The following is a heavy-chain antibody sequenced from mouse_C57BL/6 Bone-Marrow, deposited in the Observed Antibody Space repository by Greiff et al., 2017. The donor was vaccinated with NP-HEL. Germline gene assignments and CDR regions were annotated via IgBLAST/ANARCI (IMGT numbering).Heavy chain of an antibody. CDR2: ISNLAYSI. V-gene: IGHV5-15*01. J-gene: IGHJ1*03. CDR3: GRQRGKRYFDG. Sequence: EVQVVESGGGLVQPGGSLKLSCAASGFTFSDYGMAWVRQAPRKGPEWVAFISNLAYSIYYADTVTGRFTISRENARNTLYLDMISLRSQDTAMYYCGRQRGKRYFDGWSTGTTVTVSS. CDR1: GFTFSDYG.